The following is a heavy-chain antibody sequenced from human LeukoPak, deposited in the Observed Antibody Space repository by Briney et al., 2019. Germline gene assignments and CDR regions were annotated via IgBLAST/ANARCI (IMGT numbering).Heavy chain of an antibody. Sequence: ASVKVSCKASGYTFTDFYMHWVRQAPGQGLEWMGWINPNSGGTNYAQKFQGRVTMTRDTSISTAYMELSRLRSDDTAVYYCARASYYYDSRFDPWGQGTLVTVSS. V-gene: IGHV1-2*02. D-gene: IGHD3-22*01. CDR3: ARASYYYDSRFDP. CDR1: GYTFTDFY. J-gene: IGHJ5*02. CDR2: INPNSGGT.